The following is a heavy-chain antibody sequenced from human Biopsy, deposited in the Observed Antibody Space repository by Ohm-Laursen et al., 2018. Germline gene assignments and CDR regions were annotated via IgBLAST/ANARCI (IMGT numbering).Heavy chain of an antibody. Sequence: GSLRLSCAGSGFTFHTYAMNWVRQAPGKGLEWVAHIDVSDYNTYYADSVRGRFTISRDNAKNSVYLQMNSLRVEDTAVYYCARDDGFYARTSGMDVWGQGTTVTVSS. CDR3: ARDDGFYARTSGMDV. CDR1: GFTFHTYA. CDR2: IDVSDYNT. V-gene: IGHV3-23*01. D-gene: IGHD2-8*01. J-gene: IGHJ6*02.